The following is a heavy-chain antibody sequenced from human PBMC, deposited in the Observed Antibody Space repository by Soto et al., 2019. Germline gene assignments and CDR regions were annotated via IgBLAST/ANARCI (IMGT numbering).Heavy chain of an antibody. CDR1: GGSVSSGAYY. Sequence: SGTLSLTCTVSGGSVSSGAYYWTWIRQRPWKGLEWIGYIYYSGSTYYSPSLKSRLSISLDTSKNQFSLRLSSVTAADTAMYYCARARLRAVYAFDIWGQGXMVTV. CDR2: IYYSGST. CDR3: ARARLRAVYAFDI. D-gene: IGHD5-12*01. V-gene: IGHV4-31*03. J-gene: IGHJ3*02.